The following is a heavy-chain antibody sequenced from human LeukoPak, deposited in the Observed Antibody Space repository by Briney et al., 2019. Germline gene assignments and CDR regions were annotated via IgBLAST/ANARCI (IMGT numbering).Heavy chain of an antibody. J-gene: IGHJ6*03. CDR2: LYHSDSI. CDR1: GYSISSGYY. CDR3: ARQHDSYHYYYVYV. Sequence: SETLSLTCAVSGYSISSGYYWIWIRQPPGKGLEWIGSLYHSDSIYYNPSLESRVTMSVDTSKNQFSLKLSFVTAADTAVYYCARQHDSYHYYYVYVWGKGTTVTVSS. V-gene: IGHV4-38-2*01. D-gene: IGHD6-13*01.